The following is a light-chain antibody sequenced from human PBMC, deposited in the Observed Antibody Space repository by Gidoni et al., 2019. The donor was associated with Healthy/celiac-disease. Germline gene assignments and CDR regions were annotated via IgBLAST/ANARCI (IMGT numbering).Light chain of an antibody. CDR3: QQYYSTPHT. V-gene: IGKV4-1*01. Sequence: DSVLTQSPDSLAVSLGERATINCKSSQSVLYSSNNKKYLAWYQQTPGQPPKLLIYWASTRESGVPARFSGSGSGTDFTLTISSLQAEDVAVYYCQQYYSTPHTFGQGTKLEIK. CDR2: WAS. CDR1: QSVLYSSNNKKY. J-gene: IGKJ2*01.